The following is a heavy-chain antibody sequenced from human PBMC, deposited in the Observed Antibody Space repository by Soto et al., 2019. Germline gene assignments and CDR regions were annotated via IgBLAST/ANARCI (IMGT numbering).Heavy chain of an antibody. D-gene: IGHD6-13*01. J-gene: IGHJ4*02. Sequence: GSLRLSCAASGVTFSYAWMSCVRRAPVKGLEWVGRIKSKTDGGTTDYAAPVKGRFTISRDDSKNTLYLQMNSLKTEDTAVYYCTRVSSSWRNYWGQGTLVTVYS. CDR2: IKSKTDGGTT. V-gene: IGHV3-15*01. CDR3: TRVSSSWRNY. CDR1: GVTFSYAW.